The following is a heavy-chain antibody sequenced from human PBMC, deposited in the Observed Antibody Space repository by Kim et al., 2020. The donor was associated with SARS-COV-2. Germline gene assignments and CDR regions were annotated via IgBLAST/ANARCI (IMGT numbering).Heavy chain of an antibody. Sequence: GGSLRLSCAASGFTFSSYAMNWVRQAPGKGLEWVSGISGSGGSTDYADSVKGRFTISRDNSKNTLYLQMNSLRAEDTAVYYCALLTTTGTDFDYWGQGTLVTVSS. D-gene: IGHD1-1*01. V-gene: IGHV3-23*01. CDR1: GFTFSSYA. J-gene: IGHJ4*02. CDR2: ISGSGGST. CDR3: ALLTTTGTDFDY.